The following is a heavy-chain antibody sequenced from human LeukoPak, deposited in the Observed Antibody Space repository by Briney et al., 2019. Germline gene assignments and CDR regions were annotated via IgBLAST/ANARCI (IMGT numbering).Heavy chain of an antibody. CDR2: IYYSGST. J-gene: IGHJ6*02. V-gene: IGHV4-59*01. CDR3: ARGRGDREPMGRIYYYYGMDV. CDR1: GGSISSYY. Sequence: SETLSLTCTVSGGSISSYYWSWIRQPPGKGLEWIGYIYYSGSTNYNPSLKSRVTISVDTSKNQFSLKLSSVTAADTAVYYCARGRGDREPMGRIYYYYGMDVWGQGTTVTVSS. D-gene: IGHD5-24*01.